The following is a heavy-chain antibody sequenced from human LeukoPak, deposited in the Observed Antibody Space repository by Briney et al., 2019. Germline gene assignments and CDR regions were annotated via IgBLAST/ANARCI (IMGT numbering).Heavy chain of an antibody. D-gene: IGHD2-2*01. J-gene: IGHJ6*02. Sequence: SPSETLSLTCSVSGGSISSYYWSWIRQPPGKGLEYIGYIYYSGSTNYNPSLKSRATISVDTSKDQFSLNLTSVTAADTAVYYCARLKCISTTCPSRYVMDVWGQGTTVTVSS. CDR1: GGSISSYY. CDR2: IYYSGST. V-gene: IGHV4-59*01. CDR3: ARLKCISTTCPSRYVMDV.